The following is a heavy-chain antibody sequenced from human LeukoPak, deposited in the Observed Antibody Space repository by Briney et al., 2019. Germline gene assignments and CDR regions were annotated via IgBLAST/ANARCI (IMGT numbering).Heavy chain of an antibody. D-gene: IGHD2-15*01. V-gene: IGHV4-34*01. CDR2: INHSGST. CDR3: ARGLPKLVVVAATRLGPFDY. Sequence: SETLSLTCAVYGGSFSRYYGSWIRQPPGKALEWIGEINHSGSTNYNPSLKSRVTISVDTSKNQFSLKLSSVTAADTAVYYCARGLPKLVVVAATRLGPFDYWGQGTLVTVSS. CDR1: GGSFSRYY. J-gene: IGHJ4*02.